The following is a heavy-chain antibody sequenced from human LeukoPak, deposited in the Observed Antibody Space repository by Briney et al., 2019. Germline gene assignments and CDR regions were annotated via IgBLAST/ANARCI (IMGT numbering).Heavy chain of an antibody. V-gene: IGHV1-69*02. Sequence: GASVKVSCKASGGTFSSYTISWVRQAPGQGLEWMGRIIPILGIANYAQKFLGRVTITADKSTSTAYMELSSLRSEDTAVYYCARSYDYVWGSHFDYWGQGTLVTVSS. CDR3: ARSYDYVWGSHFDY. CDR2: IIPILGIA. CDR1: GGTFSSYT. D-gene: IGHD3-16*01. J-gene: IGHJ4*02.